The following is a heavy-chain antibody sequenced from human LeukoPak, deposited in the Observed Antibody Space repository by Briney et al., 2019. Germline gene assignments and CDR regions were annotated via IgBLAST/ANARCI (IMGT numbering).Heavy chain of an antibody. V-gene: IGHV1-2*02. CDR1: GYTFTGYY. CDR3: ATYQMNVHHYDGGGYYHFDY. J-gene: IGHJ4*02. Sequence: GASVKVSCKASGYTFTGYYMHWVRQAPGQGLEWMGWINPNSGGTYYGQKFQGRVTMTRDTSINTAYLELSRLRSDDTAVYYCATYQMNVHHYDGGGYYHFDYWGQGTLVTVSS. D-gene: IGHD3-22*01. CDR2: INPNSGGT.